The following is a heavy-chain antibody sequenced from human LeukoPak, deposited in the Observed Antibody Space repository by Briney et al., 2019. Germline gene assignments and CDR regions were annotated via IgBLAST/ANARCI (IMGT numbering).Heavy chain of an antibody. Sequence: PSETLSLTCTVSGGSISPYYWSWIRQPPGKGLEWIGHIYYSGSTNYNPSLKSRVTISVDTSKNQFSLKLSSVTAADTAVYYCARGATFFDYWGQGTLVTVSS. CDR3: ARGATFFDY. CDR2: IYYSGST. D-gene: IGHD1-26*01. CDR1: GGSISPYY. J-gene: IGHJ4*02. V-gene: IGHV4-59*01.